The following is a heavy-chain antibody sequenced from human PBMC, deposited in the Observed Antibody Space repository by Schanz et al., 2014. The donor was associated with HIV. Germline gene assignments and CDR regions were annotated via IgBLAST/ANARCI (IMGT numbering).Heavy chain of an antibody. CDR3: ARGRGTYNSGYYNPLDY. V-gene: IGHV3-30*19. CDR1: GFTFSSYG. Sequence: QVQLVESGGGVVQPGRSLRLSCAASGFTFSSYGMHWVRQAPGKGLEWVAVISFDESNVYYADSVKGRFTISRDNSRNTVFLQMNSLRAEDTAVYYCARGRGTYNSGYYNPLDYWGQGSLVTVSS. J-gene: IGHJ4*02. D-gene: IGHD3-22*01. CDR2: ISFDESNV.